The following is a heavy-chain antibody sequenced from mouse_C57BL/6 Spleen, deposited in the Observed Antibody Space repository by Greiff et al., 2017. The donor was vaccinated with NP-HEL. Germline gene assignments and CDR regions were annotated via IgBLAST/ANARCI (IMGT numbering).Heavy chain of an antibody. CDR3: ARPFITTVVSPFAY. CDR1: GYTFTSYD. J-gene: IGHJ3*01. Sequence: VQLQQSGPELVKPGASVKLSCKASGYTFTSYDINWVKQRPGQGLEWIGWIYPRDGSTKYNEKFKGKATLTVDTSSSTAYMELHSLTSEDSAVYFCARPFITTVVSPFAYWGQGTLVTVSA. D-gene: IGHD1-1*01. CDR2: IYPRDGST. V-gene: IGHV1-85*01.